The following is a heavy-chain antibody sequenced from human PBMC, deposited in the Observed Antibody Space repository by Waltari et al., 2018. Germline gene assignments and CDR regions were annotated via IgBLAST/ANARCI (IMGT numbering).Heavy chain of an antibody. D-gene: IGHD2-15*01. CDR1: GASMTSNSW. CDR2: SHRSGRT. J-gene: IGHJ4*02. V-gene: IGHV4-4*02. CDR3: ARDRGRGLYLDS. Sequence: QLQLRESGPGLVKPSGTLSLTCTVSGASMTSNSWWSWVRQPPGKGLEWIGQSHRSGRTNYNPSLGSRVSVSLDTANNQFSLRVTSTTAADTAVYYCARDRGRGLYLDSWGQGTLVTVSP.